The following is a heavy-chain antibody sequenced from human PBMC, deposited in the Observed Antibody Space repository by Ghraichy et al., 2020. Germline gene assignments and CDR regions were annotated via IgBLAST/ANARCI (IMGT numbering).Heavy chain of an antibody. D-gene: IGHD4-11*01. J-gene: IGHJ4*02. CDR3: AKEKADDYSNYFFDY. CDR2: ISYDGSNK. V-gene: IGHV3-30*18. Sequence: GSLRLSCAASGFTFSSYGMHWVRQAPGKGLEWVAVISYDGSNKYYADSVKGRFTISRDNSKNTLYLQMNSLRAEDTAVYYCAKEKADDYSNYFFDYWGQGTLVTVSS. CDR1: GFTFSSYG.